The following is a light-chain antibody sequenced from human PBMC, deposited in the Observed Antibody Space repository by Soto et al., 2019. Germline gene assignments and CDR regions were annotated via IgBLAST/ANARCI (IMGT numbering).Light chain of an antibody. V-gene: IGKV3-15*01. CDR2: GAS. CDR3: QQRSNWPGT. Sequence: EIVMTQSPATLSVSPGERATLSCRASQSVSRNLAWYQQKPGQAPRLLIYGASTRATGIPVRFSGSGSGTEFTLTISSLQSEDFAVYYCQQRSNWPGTFGQGTKVDIK. J-gene: IGKJ1*01. CDR1: QSVSRN.